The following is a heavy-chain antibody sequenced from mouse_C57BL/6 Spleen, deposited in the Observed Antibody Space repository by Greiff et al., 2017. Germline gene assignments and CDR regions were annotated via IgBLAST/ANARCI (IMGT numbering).Heavy chain of an antibody. Sequence: QVQLQQPGAELVKPGASVKMSCKASGYTFTSYWLTWVKQRPGQGLEWIGEIYPGSGSTNYNEKFKSKATLTVDTSSSTAYMQLSSLTSEDSAVYYCARGPYDYGSSYGDYWGQGTTLTVSS. J-gene: IGHJ2*01. CDR1: GYTFTSYW. D-gene: IGHD1-1*01. V-gene: IGHV1-55*01. CDR2: IYPGSGST. CDR3: ARGPYDYGSSYGDY.